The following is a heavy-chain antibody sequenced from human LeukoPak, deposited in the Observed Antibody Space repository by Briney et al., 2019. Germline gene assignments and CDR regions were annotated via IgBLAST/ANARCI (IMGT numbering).Heavy chain of an antibody. CDR2: IYSSDTT. Sequence: GGSLRLSCAASGFTFSGYAMNWVRQAPGKGLEWVSHIYSSDTTYADSVKGRFTISRDNAKNSLYLQMNSLSAEDTAVYYCGRWCYYGSGSYIDYWGQGTLVTVSS. V-gene: IGHV3-48*04. CDR3: GRWCYYGSGSYIDY. D-gene: IGHD3-10*01. J-gene: IGHJ4*02. CDR1: GFTFSGYA.